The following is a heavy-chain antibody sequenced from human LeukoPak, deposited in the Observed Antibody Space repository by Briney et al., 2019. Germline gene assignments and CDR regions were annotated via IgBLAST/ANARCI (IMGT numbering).Heavy chain of an antibody. CDR1: GFTFSTYG. CDR2: IWYDGSNK. CDR3: ARDDSGAQYNFDY. V-gene: IGHV3-33*01. D-gene: IGHD3-22*01. Sequence: GGSLRLSCAASGFTFSTYGMHWVRQAPGKGLEWAAIIWYDGSNKYYADSVKGRFTISRDNSKNTLYLQMNSLRAEDTAVYYCARDDSGAQYNFDYWGQGTLVTVSS. J-gene: IGHJ4*02.